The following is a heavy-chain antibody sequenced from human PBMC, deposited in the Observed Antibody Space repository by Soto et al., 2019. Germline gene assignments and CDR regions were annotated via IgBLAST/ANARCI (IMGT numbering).Heavy chain of an antibody. CDR2: INPSGGST. D-gene: IGHD5-12*01. CDR3: ARTVEMATTPHLTLDY. Sequence: ASVKVSCKASGYTFTSYYMHWVRQAPGQGLEWMGIINPSGGSTSYAQKFQGRVTMTRDTSTSTVYMELSSLRSEDTAVYYCARTVEMATTPHLTLDYWGQGTLVTVS. CDR1: GYTFTSYY. J-gene: IGHJ4*01. V-gene: IGHV1-46*01.